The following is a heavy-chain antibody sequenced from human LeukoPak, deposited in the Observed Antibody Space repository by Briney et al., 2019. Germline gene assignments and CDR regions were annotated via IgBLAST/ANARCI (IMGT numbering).Heavy chain of an antibody. CDR1: GVSVSNFY. V-gene: IGHV4-4*07. J-gene: IGHJ1*01. CDR2: IYTNGNT. CDR3: AGSPSSSWLDAEYFQH. D-gene: IGHD6-13*01. Sequence: SETLSLTCTVSGVSVSNFYWSWIRQPAGRGLEWIGRIYTNGNTNYSPSLKSRVTISVDTSKNQFSLKLSSVTAADTAVYYCAGSPSSSWLDAEYFQHWGQGTLVTVSS.